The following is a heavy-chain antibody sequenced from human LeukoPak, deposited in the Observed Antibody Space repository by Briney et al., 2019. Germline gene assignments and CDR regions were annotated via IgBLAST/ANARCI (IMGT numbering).Heavy chain of an antibody. D-gene: IGHD3-22*01. V-gene: IGHV4-38-2*02. CDR1: GYSISSTYY. Sequence: PSETLSLTCTVSGYSISSTYYWGWIRQPPGKGLEWIGSIYHSGSTFYNPSLKSRVTMSVDTSKNQFSLKLSSVTAADTAVYYCARGYYYDSSGYYYYYYYYMDVWGKGTTVTVSS. CDR2: IYHSGST. J-gene: IGHJ6*03. CDR3: ARGYYYDSSGYYYYYYYYMDV.